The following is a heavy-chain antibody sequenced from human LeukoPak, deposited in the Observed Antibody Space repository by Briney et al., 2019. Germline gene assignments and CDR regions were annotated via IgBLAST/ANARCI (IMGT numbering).Heavy chain of an antibody. Sequence: ASVKVSCKASGYTFTSYGISWVRQAPGQGLEWMGRIIPILGIANYAQKFQGRVTITADKSTSTAYMELSSLRSEDTAVYYCARVPPTHIVVVTAIYYYYYGMDVWGQGTTVTVSS. CDR1: GYTFTSYG. V-gene: IGHV1-69*04. D-gene: IGHD2-21*02. CDR3: ARVPPTHIVVVTAIYYYYYGMDV. CDR2: IIPILGIA. J-gene: IGHJ6*02.